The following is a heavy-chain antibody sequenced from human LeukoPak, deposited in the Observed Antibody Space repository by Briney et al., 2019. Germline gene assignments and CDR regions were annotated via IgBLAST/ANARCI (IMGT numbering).Heavy chain of an antibody. CDR2: ISYDGSNK. Sequence: GGSLRLSCAASGFTFSSYGMHWVRQAPGKGLEWVAVISYDGSNKYYADSVKGRFTISRDNAKNSLYLQMNSLRAEDTAVYYCARDPTHTRYSSGWYEDDYWGQGTLVTVSS. CDR1: GFTFSSYG. V-gene: IGHV3-30*03. D-gene: IGHD6-19*01. CDR3: ARDPTHTRYSSGWYEDDY. J-gene: IGHJ4*02.